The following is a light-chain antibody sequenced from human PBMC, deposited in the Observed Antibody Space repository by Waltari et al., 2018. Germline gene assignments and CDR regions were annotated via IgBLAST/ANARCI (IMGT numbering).Light chain of an antibody. CDR3: SSHTTTSTLV. CDR1: SADPGLYNS. J-gene: IGLJ2*01. V-gene: IGLV2-14*03. Sequence: QSALTQPAAMSGSPGQSITMSCTGTSADPGLYNSFLWYQHHPGEAPKLIIFDVTKRPSGISDRFSGSKSGNTASLTISGLQTEDEGHYYCSSHTTTSTLVFGGGTKLTVL. CDR2: DVT.